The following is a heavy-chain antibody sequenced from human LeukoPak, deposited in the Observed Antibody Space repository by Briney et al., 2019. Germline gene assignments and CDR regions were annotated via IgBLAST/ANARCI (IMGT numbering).Heavy chain of an antibody. CDR2: IYTVGNT. CDR3: ARGYSYGYFDY. J-gene: IGHJ4*02. Sequence: PGGSLRLSCAASGFTFRTYEMTWVRQAPGRGLEWVSVIYTVGNTYYAESVKGRFTISRDNSKNTLYLQMNSLRAEDTAVYYCARGYSYGYFDYWGQGTLVTVSS. V-gene: IGHV3-53*01. CDR1: GFTFRTYE. D-gene: IGHD5-18*01.